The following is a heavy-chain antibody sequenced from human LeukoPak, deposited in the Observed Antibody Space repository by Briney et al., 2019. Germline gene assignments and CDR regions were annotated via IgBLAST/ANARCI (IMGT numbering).Heavy chain of an antibody. CDR1: GGSFSGYY. D-gene: IGHD3-22*01. Sequence: MSSETLSLTCAVYGGSFSGYYWSWIRQPPGKGLEWIGEINHSGSTNYNPSLKSRVTISVDTSKNQFSLKLSSVTAADTAVYYCASRGNMIDLPWGQGTLVTVSS. CDR3: ASRGNMIDLP. CDR2: INHSGST. J-gene: IGHJ4*02. V-gene: IGHV4-34*01.